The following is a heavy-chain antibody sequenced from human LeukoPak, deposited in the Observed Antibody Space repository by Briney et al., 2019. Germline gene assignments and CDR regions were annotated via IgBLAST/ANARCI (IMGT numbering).Heavy chain of an antibody. D-gene: IGHD2-15*01. Sequence: AGTLTLTCAASAFRISSHWLHGVRQAPGEEPVWVANINSDARGTNYTDSVKGRVTISRDNAKNTLDLQMNSLTAEDTGVYYCGSGGSDLIRLLDLWGQGTRVAVSS. CDR2: INSDARGT. CDR3: GSGGSDLIRLLDL. J-gene: IGHJ4*02. CDR1: AFRISSHW. V-gene: IGHV3-74*01.